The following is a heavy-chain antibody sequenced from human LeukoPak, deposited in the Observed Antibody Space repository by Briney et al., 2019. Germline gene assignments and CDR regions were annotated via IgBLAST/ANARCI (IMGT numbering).Heavy chain of an antibody. CDR1: GGSISSYY. V-gene: IGHV4-59*01. CDR3: ATSFNWGYYFDY. Sequence: SETLSLTCTVSGGSISSYYWSWIRQPPGKGLEWIGYIYYSGSPNYNPSLKSRVTISVDTSKNQFSLKLSSVTAADTAVYYCATSFNWGYYFDYWGQGTLVTASS. J-gene: IGHJ4*02. D-gene: IGHD7-27*01. CDR2: IYYSGSP.